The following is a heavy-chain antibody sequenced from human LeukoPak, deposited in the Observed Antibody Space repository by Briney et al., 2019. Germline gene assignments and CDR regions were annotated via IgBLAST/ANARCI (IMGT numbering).Heavy chain of an antibody. D-gene: IGHD3-22*01. J-gene: IGHJ4*02. CDR2: IYPGDSDT. V-gene: IGHV5-51*01. Sequence: GESLKISCKGSGYSFTSYWIGWVRQMPGKGLEWMGIIYPGDSDTRYSPSFQGQVTISADRSISTAYLQWSSLKASDTAMYYCARGYKHYYDSSGYYLGYWGQGTLVTVSS. CDR3: ARGYKHYYDSSGYYLGY. CDR1: GYSFTSYW.